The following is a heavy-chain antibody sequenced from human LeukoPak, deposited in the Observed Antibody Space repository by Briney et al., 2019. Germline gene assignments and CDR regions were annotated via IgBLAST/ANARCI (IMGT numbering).Heavy chain of an antibody. V-gene: IGHV4-30-2*01. CDR3: ARANVGVATIFDYYGMDV. Sequence: PSETLSLTCAVSGGSISSGGYSWSWIRQPPGKGLEWIGYIYHSGSTYYNPSLKSRVTISVDRSKNQFSLKLSSVTAADTAVYYCARANVGVATIFDYYGMDVWGQGTTVTVSS. J-gene: IGHJ6*02. CDR1: GGSISSGGYS. D-gene: IGHD5-12*01. CDR2: IYHSGST.